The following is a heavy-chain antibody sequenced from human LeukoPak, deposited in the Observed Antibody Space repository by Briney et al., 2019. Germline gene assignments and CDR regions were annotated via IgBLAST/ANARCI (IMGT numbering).Heavy chain of an antibody. CDR3: ASTYDSSGYYYALTPDQPEYFQH. Sequence: GGSLRLSCTASGFTFSDYYMSWIRQAPGKGLEWVSYISSSGSTIYYADSVKGRFTISRDNAKNSLYLQMNSLRAEDTAVYYCASTYDSSGYYYALTPDQPEYFQHWGQGTLATVSS. CDR2: ISSSGSTI. J-gene: IGHJ1*01. D-gene: IGHD3-22*01. V-gene: IGHV3-11*01. CDR1: GFTFSDYY.